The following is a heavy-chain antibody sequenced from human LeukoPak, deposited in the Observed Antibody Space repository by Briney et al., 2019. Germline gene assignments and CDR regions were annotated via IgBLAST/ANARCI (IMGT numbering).Heavy chain of an antibody. J-gene: IGHJ6*02. D-gene: IGHD1-7*01. Sequence: GGSLRLSCAASGFTFDDYAMHWVRQAPGKGLEWVSGISWNSGSIGYAASVKRRFTISRDTAKTSLYLQMNSLRAEETAAYYCAKGLGGTGTTFFGYYYYGMDVWGQGTTVTVSS. V-gene: IGHV3-9*01. CDR1: GFTFDDYA. CDR3: AKGLGGTGTTFFGYYYYGMDV. CDR2: ISWNSGSI.